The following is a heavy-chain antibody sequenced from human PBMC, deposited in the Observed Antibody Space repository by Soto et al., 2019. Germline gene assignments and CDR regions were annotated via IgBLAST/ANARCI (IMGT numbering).Heavy chain of an antibody. D-gene: IGHD3-22*01. CDR3: AKSIGYDSSGYLVY. J-gene: IGHJ4*02. CDR1: GFTFSSYA. Sequence: PGGSLRLSCAASGFTFSSYAMSWVRQAPGKGLEWVSAISGSGGSTYYADSVKGRFTISRDNSKNTLYPQMNSLRAEDTAVYYCAKSIGYDSSGYLVYWGQGTLVTVSS. CDR2: ISGSGGST. V-gene: IGHV3-23*01.